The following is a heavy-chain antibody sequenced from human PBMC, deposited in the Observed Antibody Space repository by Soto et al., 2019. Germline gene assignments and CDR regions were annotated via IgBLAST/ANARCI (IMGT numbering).Heavy chain of an antibody. CDR1: GGSFSGYY. Sequence: SETLSLTCAVYGGSFSGYYWSWIRQPPGKGLEWIGEINHSGSTNYNPSLKSRVTISVDTSKSQFSLKLSSVTAADTAVYYCARGFLGAAFDPWGQGTLVTVSS. V-gene: IGHV4-34*01. J-gene: IGHJ5*02. CDR3: ARGFLGAAFDP. D-gene: IGHD2-15*01. CDR2: INHSGST.